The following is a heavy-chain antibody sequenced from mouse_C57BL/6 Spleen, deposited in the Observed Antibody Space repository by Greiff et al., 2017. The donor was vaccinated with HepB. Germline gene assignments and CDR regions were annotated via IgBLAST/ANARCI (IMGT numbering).Heavy chain of an antibody. J-gene: IGHJ2*01. CDR2: IYPGDGDT. D-gene: IGHD1-3*01. CDR3: ARGSGEYYFDY. CDR1: GYAFSSSW. V-gene: IGHV1-82*01. Sequence: QVQLQQSGPELVKPGASVKISCKASGYAFSSSWMNWVKQRPGKGLEWIGRIYPGDGDTNYNGKFKGKATLTADKSSSTAYMQLSSLTSEDSAVYFCARGSGEYYFDYWGQGTTLTVSS.